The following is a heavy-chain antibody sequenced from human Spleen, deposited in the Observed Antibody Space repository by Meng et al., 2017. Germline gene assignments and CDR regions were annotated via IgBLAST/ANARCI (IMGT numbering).Heavy chain of an antibody. J-gene: IGHJ4*02. CDR1: GFTFGRSW. Sequence: GESLKISCAASGFTFGRSWMHWVCQAPEKGLEWVADIKCDGSEKYYVDSVKGRFTISRDNAKNSLYLQMNSLRAEDTAVYYCARGGDIVVVVAATPGWVDYWGQGTLVTVS. CDR2: IKCDGSEK. D-gene: IGHD2-15*01. CDR3: ARGGDIVVVVAATPGWVDY. V-gene: IGHV3-52*01.